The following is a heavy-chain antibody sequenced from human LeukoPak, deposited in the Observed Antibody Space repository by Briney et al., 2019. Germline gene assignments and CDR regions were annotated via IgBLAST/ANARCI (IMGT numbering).Heavy chain of an antibody. CDR3: ARGNYYDSSGYYLAEYFQH. J-gene: IGHJ1*01. V-gene: IGHV4-59*01. Sequence: PSETLSLTCTVSGGSISSYYWIWIRQPPGKGLEWIGYIYYSGSTNYNPSLKSRVTISVDTSKNQFSLKLSSVTAADTAVYYCARGNYYDSSGYYLAEYFQHWGQGTLVTASS. CDR2: IYYSGST. CDR1: GGSISSYY. D-gene: IGHD3-22*01.